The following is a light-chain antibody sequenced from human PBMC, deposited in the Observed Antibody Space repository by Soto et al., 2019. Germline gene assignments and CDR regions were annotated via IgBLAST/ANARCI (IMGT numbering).Light chain of an antibody. CDR1: QTISIW. V-gene: IGKV1-5*03. Sequence: DIQMTQSPSTLSGSVGDRVTITCRASQTISIWLAWYQQKPGKAPKLLIYKASTLKSGVPSRFRGSGSGTEYTLTISSLPPDDFETYYCQHYNSYSEAFGQGTKVDIK. CDR3: QHYNSYSEA. CDR2: KAS. J-gene: IGKJ1*01.